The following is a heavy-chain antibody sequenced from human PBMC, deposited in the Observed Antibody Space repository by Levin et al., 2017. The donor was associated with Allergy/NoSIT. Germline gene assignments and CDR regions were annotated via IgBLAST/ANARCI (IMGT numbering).Heavy chain of an antibody. CDR2: IYHSGST. V-gene: IGHV4-30-2*01. D-gene: IGHD1-26*01. CDR3: ARGGRMRGAYYCDY. CDR1: GGSISSGGYS. J-gene: IGHJ4*02. Sequence: SETLSLTCAVSGGSISSGGYSWSWIRQPPGKGLEWIGYIYHSGSTYYNPSLKSRVTISVDRSKNQFSLKLSSVTAADTAVYYCARGGRMRGAYYCDYWGQGTLVTVAS.